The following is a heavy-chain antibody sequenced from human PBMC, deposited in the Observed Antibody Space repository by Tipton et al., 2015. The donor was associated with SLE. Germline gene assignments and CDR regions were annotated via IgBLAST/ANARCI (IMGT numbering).Heavy chain of an antibody. D-gene: IGHD3-3*01. CDR3: AKDQGSGEGYYTWGSFDY. CDR1: GFTFSRYA. Sequence: GSLRLSCAASGFTFSRYAMSWVRQAPGKGLAWVSAISGSGGSTVYAESVKGRLSISRDNSKNTLYLQMNSLRAEDTAIYYCAKDQGSGEGYYTWGSFDYWGQGILVTVSS. CDR2: ISGSGGST. V-gene: IGHV3-23*01. J-gene: IGHJ4*02.